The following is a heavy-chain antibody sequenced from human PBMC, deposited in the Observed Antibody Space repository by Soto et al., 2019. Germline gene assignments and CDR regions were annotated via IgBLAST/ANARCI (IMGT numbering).Heavy chain of an antibody. CDR2: IIPIFGTV. J-gene: IGHJ2*01. Sequence: SVKVSCKASGCTFSSYAISWVRQAPGQGLEWMGGIIPIFGTVNYAQKFQGRVTITADESTSTAYMELSSLRSEDTAVYYCARGNHRWLQLWYFDLWGRGTLVTVSS. V-gene: IGHV1-69*13. CDR3: ARGNHRWLQLWYFDL. D-gene: IGHD5-12*01. CDR1: GCTFSSYA.